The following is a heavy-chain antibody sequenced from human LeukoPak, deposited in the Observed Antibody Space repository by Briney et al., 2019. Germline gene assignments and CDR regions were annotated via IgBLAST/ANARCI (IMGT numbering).Heavy chain of an antibody. Sequence: PSETLSLTCAVYGGSFSGYYWSWIRQPPGKGLEWIWEINHSGSTNYNPSLKSRVTISVDTSKNQFSLKLSSVTAADTAVYYCARGGSSGWYTRSFGTQTIDYWGQGTLVTVSS. CDR2: INHSGST. CDR3: ARGGSSGWYTRSFGTQTIDY. CDR1: GGSFSGYY. V-gene: IGHV4-34*01. J-gene: IGHJ4*02. D-gene: IGHD6-19*01.